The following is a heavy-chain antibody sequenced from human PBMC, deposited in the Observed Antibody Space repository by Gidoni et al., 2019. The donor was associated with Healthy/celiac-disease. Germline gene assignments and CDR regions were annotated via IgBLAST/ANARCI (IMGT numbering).Heavy chain of an antibody. CDR2: ISYDGSNK. CDR3: ARAPYVWGSYRFDY. Sequence: QVQLVESGGGVVQPGRSLRLSCAASGFTFSSYAMHWVRQAPGKGLEWVAVISYDGSNKYYADSVKGRFTISRDNSKNTLYLQMNSLRAEDTAVYYCARAPYVWGSYRFDYWGQGTLVTVSS. J-gene: IGHJ4*02. V-gene: IGHV3-30*01. D-gene: IGHD3-16*02. CDR1: GFTFSSYA.